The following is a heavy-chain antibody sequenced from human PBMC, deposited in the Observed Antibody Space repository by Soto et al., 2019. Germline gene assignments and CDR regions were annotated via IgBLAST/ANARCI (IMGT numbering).Heavy chain of an antibody. Sequence: PVGSLRLSCAASGFTFSSYAMHWVCQAPGKGLEWVAVISYDGSNKYYADSVKGRFTISRDNSKNTLYLQMNSLRAEDTAVYYCARPNPPDIVVVVAANDWFDPWGQGTLVTVSS. J-gene: IGHJ5*02. CDR1: GFTFSSYA. V-gene: IGHV3-30-3*01. CDR2: ISYDGSNK. CDR3: ARPNPPDIVVVVAANDWFDP. D-gene: IGHD2-15*01.